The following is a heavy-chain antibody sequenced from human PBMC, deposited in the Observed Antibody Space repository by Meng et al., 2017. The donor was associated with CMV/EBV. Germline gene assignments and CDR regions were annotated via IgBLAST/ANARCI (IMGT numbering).Heavy chain of an antibody. V-gene: IGHV3-23*01. CDR1: GFTFSSYA. CDR3: AKYSRVVPAAIPSKSYYYYGMDV. J-gene: IGHJ6*02. D-gene: IGHD2-2*02. CDR2: ISGSGGST. Sequence: GESLKISCAASGFTFSSYAMSWVRQAPGKGLEWVSAISGSGGSTYYADSVKGQFTISRDNSKNTLYPQMNSLRAEDTAVYYCAKYSRVVPAAIPSKSYYYYGMDVWGQGTTVTVSS.